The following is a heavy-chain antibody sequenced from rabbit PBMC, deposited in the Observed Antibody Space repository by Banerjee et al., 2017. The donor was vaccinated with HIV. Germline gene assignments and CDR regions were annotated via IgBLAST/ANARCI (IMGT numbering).Heavy chain of an antibody. CDR1: GFSFSSGYW. D-gene: IGHD4-2*01. V-gene: IGHV1S45*01. CDR3: ARDRIRGAGYAGDGYTLSL. Sequence: QEQLEESGGDLVKPEGSLTLTCTASGFSFSSGYWIWWVRQAPGKGLEWIAYIDIGSSGRTDVANWAKGRFSISKTSSTTVTLQMTSLTAADTATYFCARDRIRGAGYAGDGYTLSLWGQGTLVTVS. J-gene: IGHJ3*01. CDR2: IDIGSSGRT.